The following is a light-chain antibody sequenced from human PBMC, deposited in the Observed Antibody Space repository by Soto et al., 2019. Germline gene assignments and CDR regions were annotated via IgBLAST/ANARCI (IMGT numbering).Light chain of an antibody. CDR1: SGDIGDYKY. V-gene: IGLV2-14*01. Sequence: QSVLTQPASVSGSPGQSITISCTGSSGDIGDYKYVSWYKQHPGKAPKLMIYDVSNRPSGVSNRFSASKSGNTASLTISGLQAEDEADYYCCSYTSTNFVIFGGGTKVTVL. J-gene: IGLJ2*01. CDR2: DVS. CDR3: CSYTSTNFVI.